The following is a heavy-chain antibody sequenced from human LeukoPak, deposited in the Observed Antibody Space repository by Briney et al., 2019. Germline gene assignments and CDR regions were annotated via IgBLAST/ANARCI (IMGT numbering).Heavy chain of an antibody. V-gene: IGHV4-59*01. D-gene: IGHD6-19*01. CDR1: GGSFSGYY. J-gene: IGHJ4*02. CDR2: IYYSGST. Sequence: PSETLSLTCAVYGGSFSGYYWSWIRQPPGKGLEWIGYIYYSGSTNYNPSLKSRVTISVDTSKNQFSLKLSSVTAADTAVYYCARALGWYSSDSFRQAELDYWGQGTLVTVSS. CDR3: ARALGWYSSDSFRQAELDY.